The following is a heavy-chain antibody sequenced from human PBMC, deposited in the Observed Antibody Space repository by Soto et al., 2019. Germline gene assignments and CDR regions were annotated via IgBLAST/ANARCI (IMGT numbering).Heavy chain of an antibody. D-gene: IGHD2-8*01. CDR2: MKSEGSGGTT. CDR1: GFKFSDAW. J-gene: IGHJ4*02. Sequence: EVQLVGSGGDLVKPGGSLRLSCTTSGFKFSDAWMSWVRQVPGKGLEWVGRMKSEGSGGTTDYAAPVKGRFTISRDDSKNTVYLQMNSLNTEDSAMYYCCWCGSINYYFNHWGQGTLVTVSS. V-gene: IGHV3-15*01. CDR3: CWCGSINYYFNH.